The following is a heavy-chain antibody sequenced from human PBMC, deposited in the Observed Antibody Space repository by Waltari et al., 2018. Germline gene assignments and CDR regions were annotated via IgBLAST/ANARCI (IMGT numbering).Heavy chain of an antibody. CDR3: ARPRLDYDTSQLDY. CDR1: GFTLSRFW. Sequence: VESGGDLVQPGGSLRLSCTASGFTLSRFWLHWVRHPPGKGPEWVSRINGDGSIAHYAESVKGRFTISRDNAKNTMYLQMNGLRVDDTAVYYCARPRLDYDTSQLDYWGHGSGVTVSS. D-gene: IGHD3-16*01. CDR2: INGDGSIA. J-gene: IGHJ4*03. V-gene: IGHV3-74*01.